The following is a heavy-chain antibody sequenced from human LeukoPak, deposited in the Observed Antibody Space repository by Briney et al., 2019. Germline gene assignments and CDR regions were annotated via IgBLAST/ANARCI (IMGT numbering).Heavy chain of an antibody. D-gene: IGHD3-16*02. CDR1: GGSLSGYY. CDR2: INHSGST. CDR3: AREGPSWDYVWGSYRYGFDY. J-gene: IGHJ4*02. Sequence: SETLSLTCAVYGGSLSGYYWSWIRQPPGKGLEWIGEINHSGSTNYNPSLKSRVTISVDTSKNQFSLKLSSVTAADTAVYYCAREGPSWDYVWGSYRYGFDYWGQGTLVTVSS. V-gene: IGHV4-34*01.